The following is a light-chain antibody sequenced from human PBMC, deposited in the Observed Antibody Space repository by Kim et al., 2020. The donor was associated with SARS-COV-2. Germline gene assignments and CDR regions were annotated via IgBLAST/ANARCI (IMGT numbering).Light chain of an antibody. Sequence: QSALTQPRSVSGSPGESVTISCTGSSDDIGGYDYVSWYQQHPGKAPKLIIYDVHKRPSDVPDRFSASKSGKQASLTISGLKADDEAEYHCCSYAGRYSYVFGGGTQLTVL. J-gene: IGLJ7*01. CDR1: SDDIGGYDY. CDR3: CSYAGRYSYV. CDR2: DVH. V-gene: IGLV2-11*01.